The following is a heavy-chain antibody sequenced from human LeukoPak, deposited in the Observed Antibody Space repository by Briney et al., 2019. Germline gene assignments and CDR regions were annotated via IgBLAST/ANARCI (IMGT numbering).Heavy chain of an antibody. D-gene: IGHD3-9*01. CDR1: GYSISSGFY. Sequence: PSQTLSLTCTVSGYSISSGFYWGWIRQPPGKGLEWIGSIHHTGTTYYNPSLKSRVTISLDTSENQFSLRLSSVTAADTAVYYCARIFRLEGADYWGQGTLVTVSS. V-gene: IGHV4-38-2*02. CDR3: ARIFRLEGADY. CDR2: IHHTGTT. J-gene: IGHJ4*01.